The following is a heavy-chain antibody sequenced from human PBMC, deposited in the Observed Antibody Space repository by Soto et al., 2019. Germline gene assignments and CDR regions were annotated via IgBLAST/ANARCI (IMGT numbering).Heavy chain of an antibody. V-gene: IGHV1-18*01. D-gene: IGHD5-12*01. CDR1: GYTFTSYG. J-gene: IGHJ6*02. Sequence: ASVKVSCKASGYTFTSYGISWVRQAPVQGLEWMGWISAYNGNTNYAQKLQGRVTMTTDTSTSTAYMELRSLRSDDTAVYYCARDREMAKMGPGISYYYGMEVWGQGTTVTVSS. CDR3: ARDREMAKMGPGISYYYGMEV. CDR2: ISAYNGNT.